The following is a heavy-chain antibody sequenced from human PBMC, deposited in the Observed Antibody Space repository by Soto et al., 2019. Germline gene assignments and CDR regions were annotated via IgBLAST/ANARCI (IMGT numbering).Heavy chain of an antibody. Sequence: ASVKVSCKASGYTFTSYGISWVRQAPGQGLEWMGWISAYNVNTNYAQKLQGRVTMTTDTSTSTAYMELRSLRSDDTAVYYCARMAETTGYYYYGMDVWGQETTVTVSS. CDR3: ARMAETTGYYYYGMDV. D-gene: IGHD1-7*01. V-gene: IGHV1-18*01. CDR1: GYTFTSYG. CDR2: ISAYNVNT. J-gene: IGHJ6*02.